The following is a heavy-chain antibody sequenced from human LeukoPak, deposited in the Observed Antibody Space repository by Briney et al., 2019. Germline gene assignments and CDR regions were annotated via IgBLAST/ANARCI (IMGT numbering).Heavy chain of an antibody. J-gene: IGHJ4*02. Sequence: ASVKVSCKAPGYTFTGYYMHWVRQAPGQGLEWMGWINPNSGGTNYAQKFQGRVTMTRDTSISTAYMELSRLRSDDTAVYYCARDSSGWINLGYWGQGTLVTVSS. D-gene: IGHD6-19*01. CDR2: INPNSGGT. CDR3: ARDSSGWINLGY. CDR1: GYTFTGYY. V-gene: IGHV1-2*02.